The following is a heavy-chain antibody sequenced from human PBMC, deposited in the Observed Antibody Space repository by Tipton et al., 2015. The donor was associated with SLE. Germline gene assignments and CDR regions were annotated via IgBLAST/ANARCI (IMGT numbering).Heavy chain of an antibody. CDR2: INTSGST. CDR3: ARLLRDGYNVVFDY. J-gene: IGHJ4*02. Sequence: TLSLTCAVYGGSISTYYWSWIRQPAGKGLEFIGRINTSGSTSYNPSLKSRVTILVDTSKNQFSLKLTSVTAADTAVYYCARLLRDGYNVVFDYWGQGALVTVSS. V-gene: IGHV4-59*10. CDR1: GGSISTYY. D-gene: IGHD5-24*01.